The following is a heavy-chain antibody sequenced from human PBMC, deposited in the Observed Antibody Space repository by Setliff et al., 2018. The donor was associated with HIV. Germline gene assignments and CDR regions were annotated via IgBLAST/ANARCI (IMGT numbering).Heavy chain of an antibody. D-gene: IGHD3-22*01. V-gene: IGHV3-66*01. J-gene: IGHJ3*02. Sequence: PSETLSLSCAASGFTVSSNYMSWVRQAPGKGLEWVSVIYSGGSTFYTDSVKDRFTISRDNSKNTLYLQMNSLRAEDTAVYYCARDSRYYDSSGYYHDAFDTWGQGTMVTVSS. CDR2: IYSGGST. CDR3: ARDSRYYDSSGYYHDAFDT. CDR1: GFTVSSNY.